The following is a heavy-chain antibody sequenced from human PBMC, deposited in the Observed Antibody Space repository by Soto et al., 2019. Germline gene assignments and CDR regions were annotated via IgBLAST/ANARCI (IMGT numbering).Heavy chain of an antibody. Sequence: SLRLSCAASGFTFSDYDMSWIRQATGKGLEWVSYISRRSSYTNYADSVKGRFTISRDNAKNSLYLQMNSLRAEDTAVYYCAKGRGIVVVQAANGNGMDVWGQGPTVTASS. CDR1: GFTFSDYD. D-gene: IGHD2-2*01. J-gene: IGHJ6*02. CDR3: AKGRGIVVVQAANGNGMDV. CDR2: ISRRSSYT. V-gene: IGHV3-11*06.